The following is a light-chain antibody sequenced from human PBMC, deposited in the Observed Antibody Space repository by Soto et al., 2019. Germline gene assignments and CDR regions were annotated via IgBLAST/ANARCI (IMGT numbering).Light chain of an antibody. Sequence: QSVLTQPPSASGSPGQSVTISCTGTSSDVGGYNYVSWYQQHPGKAPKLMIYEVSKRPSGVSNRFSGSKSGNTASLTISGLQAEDEADYYCCSYAGSSTFFGTGTKVTVL. CDR2: EVS. CDR3: CSYAGSSTF. J-gene: IGLJ1*01. V-gene: IGLV2-8*01. CDR1: SSDVGGYNY.